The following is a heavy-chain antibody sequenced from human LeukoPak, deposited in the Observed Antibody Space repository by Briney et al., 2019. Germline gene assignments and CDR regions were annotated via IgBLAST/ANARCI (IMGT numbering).Heavy chain of an antibody. CDR2: INTAGTGT. Sequence: GGSLRLSCAASGFTFSNYWMHWVRQAPGKGLVWVSRINTAGTGTSYADSVKGRFTISRDNAKDTLYLQMNSVRAEDTAVYYCAAVEPDYWGQGTLVTVSS. D-gene: IGHD5-24*01. V-gene: IGHV3-74*01. CDR3: AAVEPDY. J-gene: IGHJ4*02. CDR1: GFTFSNYW.